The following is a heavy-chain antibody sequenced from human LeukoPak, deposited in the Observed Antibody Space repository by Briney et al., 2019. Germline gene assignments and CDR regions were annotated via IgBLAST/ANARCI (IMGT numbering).Heavy chain of an antibody. V-gene: IGHV1-3*01. CDR1: GYTFTKYV. J-gene: IGHJ4*02. D-gene: IGHD2-21*01. CDR3: ARDDCGDTCYPGGY. CDR2: INAGNGNT. Sequence: ASVKVSCKASGYTFTKYVVHWVRQAPGQRPEWMGWINAGNGNTKYSQNFQDRVTIIRDTSANTAYMELSSLTSEDTALYYCARDDCGDTCYPGGYWGQGTLVTVSS.